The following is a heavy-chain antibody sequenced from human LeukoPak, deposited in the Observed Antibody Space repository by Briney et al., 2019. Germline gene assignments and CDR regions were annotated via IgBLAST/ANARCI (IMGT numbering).Heavy chain of an antibody. D-gene: IGHD3-22*01. CDR2: ISYDGSNT. CDR1: RFTFSSYA. J-gene: IGHJ4*02. Sequence: GGSLRLSCAASRFTFSSYAMHWVRQAPGKGLEWVAVISYDGSNTYYADSVKGRFTISRDNSKNTLYPQMNSLRAEDTAVYYCARGKAYYDSSGQPSMWYCFDYWGQGTLVTVSS. CDR3: ARGKAYYDSSGQPSMWYCFDY. V-gene: IGHV3-30-3*01.